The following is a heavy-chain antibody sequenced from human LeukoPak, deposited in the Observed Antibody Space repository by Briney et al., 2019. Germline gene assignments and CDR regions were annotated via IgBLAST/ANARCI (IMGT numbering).Heavy chain of an antibody. D-gene: IGHD6-6*01. Sequence: SQTLSLTCAVSGGSISSGGYSWSWIRQPPGKGLEWIGYIYHSGSTYYNPSLKSRVTISVDRSKNQFSLKLSSVTAADTAVYYCARGGAARLRIDYWGQGTLVTASS. V-gene: IGHV4-30-2*01. CDR3: ARGGAARLRIDY. J-gene: IGHJ4*02. CDR1: GGSISSGGYS. CDR2: IYHSGST.